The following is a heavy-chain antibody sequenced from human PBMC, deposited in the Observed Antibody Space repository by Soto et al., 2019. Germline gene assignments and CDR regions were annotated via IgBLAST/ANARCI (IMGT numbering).Heavy chain of an antibody. CDR3: AKITFLEWLLFDY. Sequence: PGGSLRLSCVASGLTVSGKKYMAWVRQAPGKGLEWVSAISGSGGSTYYADSVKGRFTISRDNSKNTLYLQMNSLRAEDTAVYYCAKITFLEWLLFDYWGQGTLVTVSS. D-gene: IGHD3-3*02. CDR1: GLTVSGKKY. CDR2: ISGSGGST. V-gene: IGHV3-23*01. J-gene: IGHJ4*02.